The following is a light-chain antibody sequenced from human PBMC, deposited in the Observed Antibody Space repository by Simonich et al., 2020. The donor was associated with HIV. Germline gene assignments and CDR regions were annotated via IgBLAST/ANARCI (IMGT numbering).Light chain of an antibody. V-gene: IGKV3-20*01. Sequence: EIVLTQSPGTLSLSPGERATLSCRANQSVSSSYLAWYQQRPGQAPRLLIYGASSRATGIPDRFSGSGSGTDFTLTISGLEPEDFAVYYCQQYVSSPVTFGPGTTVDIK. CDR3: QQYVSSPVT. J-gene: IGKJ3*01. CDR1: QSVSSSY. CDR2: GAS.